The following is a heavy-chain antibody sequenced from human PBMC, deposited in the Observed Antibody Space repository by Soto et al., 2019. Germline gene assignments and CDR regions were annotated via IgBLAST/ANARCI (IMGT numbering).Heavy chain of an antibody. J-gene: IGHJ4*02. V-gene: IGHV3-23*01. CDR3: AKDDAYDFLSGYYFFHY. CDR1: GFTFSSYA. CDR2: ISGSGGST. Sequence: VGSLRLSCAASGFTFSSYAMSWVRQAPGKGLEWVSAISGSGGSTYYADSGKGRFTISRDNSKNTLYLQMYSPRAEDTAVYYCAKDDAYDFLSGYYFFHYCGQLTLVTVS. D-gene: IGHD3-3*01.